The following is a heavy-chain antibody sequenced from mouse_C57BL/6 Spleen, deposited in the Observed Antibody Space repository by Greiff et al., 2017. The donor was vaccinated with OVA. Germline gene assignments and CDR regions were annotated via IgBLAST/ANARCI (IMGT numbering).Heavy chain of an antibody. CDR1: GFTFSSYA. J-gene: IGHJ2*01. D-gene: IGHD2-3*01. CDR3: ARGGLIYDGYYFDY. Sequence: EVKLMESGGGLVKPGGSLKLSCAASGFTFSSYAMSWVRQTPEKRLEWVATISDGGSYTYYTDNVKGRFTISRDNAKNNLYLQMGHLKSEDTAMYYCARGGLIYDGYYFDYWGQGTTLTVSS. V-gene: IGHV5-4*03. CDR2: ISDGGSYT.